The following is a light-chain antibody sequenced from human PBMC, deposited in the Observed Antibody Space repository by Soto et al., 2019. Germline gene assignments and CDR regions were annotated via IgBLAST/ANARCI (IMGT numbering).Light chain of an antibody. J-gene: IGLJ1*01. CDR3: SAHGGTNTFV. CDR1: ASDIGCYTF. CDR2: DVN. V-gene: IGLV2-8*01. Sequence: QSALTQPPSASGSPGQSVAISCNATASDIGCYTFVSWYQQHPGKAPKLLIYDVNKRPSGVPDRFSGSKSGNTASLTVSGLQAEDEAAYYCSAHGGTNTFVVGTGTKLTVL.